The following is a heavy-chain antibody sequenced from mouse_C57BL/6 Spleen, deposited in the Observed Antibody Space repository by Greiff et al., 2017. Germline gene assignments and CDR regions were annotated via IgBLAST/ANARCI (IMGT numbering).Heavy chain of an antibody. V-gene: IGHV1-55*01. CDR3: AREYYGSSPSYFDV. D-gene: IGHD1-1*01. J-gene: IGHJ1*03. Sequence: QVQLQQSGAELVKPGASVKMSCKASGYTFTSYWITWVKQRPGQGLEWIGDLYPGSGSTNYNEKFKSKATLTVDTSSSTAYMQLSSLTSEDSAVYYCAREYYGSSPSYFDVWGTGTTVTVSS. CDR2: LYPGSGST. CDR1: GYTFTSYW.